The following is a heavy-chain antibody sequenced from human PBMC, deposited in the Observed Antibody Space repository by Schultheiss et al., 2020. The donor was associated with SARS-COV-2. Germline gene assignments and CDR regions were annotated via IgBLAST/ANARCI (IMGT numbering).Heavy chain of an antibody. CDR1: GFTFSSYS. Sequence: GESLKISCSASGFTFSSYSMNWVRQAPGKGLEWVSYISSSSSTIYYADSVKGRFTISRDNAKNSLYLQMNSLRDEDTAVYYCARGSRSSGWNPLHFDYWGQGTLVTVSS. CDR2: ISSSSSTI. D-gene: IGHD6-19*01. J-gene: IGHJ4*02. V-gene: IGHV3-48*02. CDR3: ARGSRSSGWNPLHFDY.